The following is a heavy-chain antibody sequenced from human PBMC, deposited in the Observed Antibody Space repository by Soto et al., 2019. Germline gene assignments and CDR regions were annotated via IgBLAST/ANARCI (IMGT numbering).Heavy chain of an antibody. CDR3: AKGLSVIQPWLMDAY. V-gene: IGHV3-30*18. Sequence: QVQLVESGGGVVQPGRSLRLSCAVSGFTFRSYGMHWVRQAPGKGLEWVAGISYDGSNEDYADSVKGRFTISRENSKNTVYLQMNSLRGEDTALYYCAKGLSVIQPWLMDAYWGQGNLVTVSS. CDR1: GFTFRSYG. CDR2: ISYDGSNE. J-gene: IGHJ4*02. D-gene: IGHD5-18*01.